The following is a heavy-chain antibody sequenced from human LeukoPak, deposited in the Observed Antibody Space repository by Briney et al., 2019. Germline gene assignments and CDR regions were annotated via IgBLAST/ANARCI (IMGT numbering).Heavy chain of an antibody. CDR1: GFMFGDYG. D-gene: IGHD6-19*01. V-gene: IGHV3-30*02. J-gene: IGHJ4*02. Sequence: QPGRSLRLSCAASGFMFGDYGMHWVRQAPGTGLKWVAFIRYDGTEEYYADSVRGRFTISRDNSKNTVYLQMNSLKTEDTAVYYCVKDQAGGWGQGTVVIVSS. CDR2: IRYDGTEE. CDR3: VKDQAGG.